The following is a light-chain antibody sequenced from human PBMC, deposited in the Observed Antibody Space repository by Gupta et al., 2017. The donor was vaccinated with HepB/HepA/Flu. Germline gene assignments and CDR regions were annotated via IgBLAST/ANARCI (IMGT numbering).Light chain of an antibody. V-gene: IGLV3-21*03. Sequence: SSVLTQPPSVSVAPGKTARLTCGGNNIGSKSVPGYQQKAGQAPVLVVYDDSDRPSGIPERFSGANSGNTATLTISRVEAGDEADYYCQVWDSSSDHVVFGGGTKLTVL. CDR1: NIGSKS. J-gene: IGLJ2*01. CDR2: DDS. CDR3: QVWDSSSDHVV.